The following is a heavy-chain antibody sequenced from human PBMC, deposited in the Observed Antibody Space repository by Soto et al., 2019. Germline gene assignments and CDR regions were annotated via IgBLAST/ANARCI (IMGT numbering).Heavy chain of an antibody. V-gene: IGHV1-18*04. D-gene: IGHD3-3*01. CDR2: ISAYNGNT. J-gene: IGHJ6*02. CDR3: ARERQQVFWSGYLTYYYGMDV. Sequence: QVQLVQSGAEVKKPGASVKVSCKASGYTFTSYGISWVRQAPGQGLEWMGWISAYNGNTNYAQKLQGRVTMTTDTSASTAYMELRSLRSDDTAVYYCARERQQVFWSGYLTYYYGMDVWGQGTTVTVSS. CDR1: GYTFTSYG.